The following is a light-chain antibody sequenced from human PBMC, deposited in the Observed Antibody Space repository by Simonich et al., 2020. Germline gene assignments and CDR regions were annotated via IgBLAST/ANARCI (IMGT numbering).Light chain of an antibody. CDR1: QGIGSY. V-gene: IGKV1-8*01. Sequence: AIRMTQSPSSLSASTGDRVTITCRASQGIGSYLALYQQKPGKAPKLRISAASTLQSGVPSRFSGSGSGTDFTLTISCLQSEDFATYYCQQYYSYPRTFGQGTKVEIK. J-gene: IGKJ1*01. CDR3: QQYYSYPRT. CDR2: AAS.